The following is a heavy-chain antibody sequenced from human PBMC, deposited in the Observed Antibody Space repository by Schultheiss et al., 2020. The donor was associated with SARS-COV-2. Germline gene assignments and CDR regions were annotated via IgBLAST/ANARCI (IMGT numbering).Heavy chain of an antibody. D-gene: IGHD4-23*01. J-gene: IGHJ4*02. Sequence: ASVKVSCKASGYTFTSYGISWVRQAPGKGLEWMGGFDPEDGETIYAQKFQGRVTMTEDTSTDTAYMELSSLRSEDTAVYYCATGLPTTVVTPFDYWGQGTLVTVSS. V-gene: IGHV1-24*01. CDR1: GYTFTSYG. CDR3: ATGLPTTVVTPFDY. CDR2: FDPEDGET.